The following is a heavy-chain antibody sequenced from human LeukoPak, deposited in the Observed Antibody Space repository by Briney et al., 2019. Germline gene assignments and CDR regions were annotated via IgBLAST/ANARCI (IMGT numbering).Heavy chain of an antibody. CDR1: GGSISSGGYY. CDR3: ARGRGTVEDIVVVVADHFDY. D-gene: IGHD2-15*01. Sequence: PSETLSLTCTVSGGSISSGGYYWSWIHQHPGKGLEWIGYIYYSGSTYYNPSLKSRVTISVDTSKNQFSLKLSSVTAADTAVYYCARGRGTVEDIVVVVADHFDYWGQGTLVTVSS. CDR2: IYYSGST. J-gene: IGHJ4*02. V-gene: IGHV4-31*03.